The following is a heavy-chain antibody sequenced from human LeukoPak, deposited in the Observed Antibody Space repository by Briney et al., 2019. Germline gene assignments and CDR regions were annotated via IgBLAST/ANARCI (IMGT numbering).Heavy chain of an antibody. CDR2: INHSGST. D-gene: IGHD3-9*01. Sequence: SETLSLTCAVYGGSFSGYYWSWIRQPPGKGLEWIGEINHSGSTNYNPSLKSRVTISVDTSKNQFSLKLSSVTAADTAVYYCARVKSYDILTGYYSSQGNWFDPWGQGTLVTVSS. V-gene: IGHV4-34*01. J-gene: IGHJ5*02. CDR1: GGSFSGYY. CDR3: ARVKSYDILTGYYSSQGNWFDP.